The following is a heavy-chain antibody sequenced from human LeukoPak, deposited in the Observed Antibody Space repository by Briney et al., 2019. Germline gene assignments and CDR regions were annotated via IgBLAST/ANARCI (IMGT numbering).Heavy chain of an antibody. D-gene: IGHD2-2*01. J-gene: IGHJ4*02. Sequence: ASVKVSCKASGYTFTGYYMHWVRQAPGQGLEWMGRINPNSGGTNYAQKFQGRVTMTEDTSTDTAYMELSSLRSEDTAVYYCATAAAPFDYWGQGTLVTVSS. V-gene: IGHV1-2*06. CDR3: ATAAAPFDY. CDR1: GYTFTGYY. CDR2: INPNSGGT.